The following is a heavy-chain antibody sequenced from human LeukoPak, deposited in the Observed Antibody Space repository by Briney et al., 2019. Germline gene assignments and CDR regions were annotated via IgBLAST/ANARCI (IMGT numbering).Heavy chain of an antibody. CDR3: ARDATYSEGATYYDRLDY. CDR1: GFTFSSYW. CDR2: INRDGTTK. V-gene: IGHV3-7*04. Sequence: GGSLRLSCAASGFTFSSYWMTWVRQAPGKGLEWVANINRDGTTKNYVDSVQGRFTISRDNAQSSLYLQMSSLRAEDTAVYFCARDATYSEGATYYDRLDYWGQGAQVTV. J-gene: IGHJ4*02. D-gene: IGHD3-22*01.